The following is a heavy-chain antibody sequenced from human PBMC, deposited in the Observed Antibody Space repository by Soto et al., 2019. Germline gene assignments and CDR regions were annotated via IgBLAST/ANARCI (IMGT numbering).Heavy chain of an antibody. Sequence: ASVKVSCKASGYTFTSYTIHWVRQAPLQMLEWMGWSNAGNGNKKYSQEFQGRVTITSDTSASTSYMELISLRSEDMAVDYCAREAAAGNFEYWGQGTMVTVSS. CDR2: SNAGNGNK. CDR1: GYTFTSYT. CDR3: AREAAAGNFEY. D-gene: IGHD6-13*01. J-gene: IGHJ4*02. V-gene: IGHV1-3*02.